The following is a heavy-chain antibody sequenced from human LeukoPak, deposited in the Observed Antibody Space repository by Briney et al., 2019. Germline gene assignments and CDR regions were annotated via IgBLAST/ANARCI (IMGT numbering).Heavy chain of an antibody. D-gene: IGHD2-2*01. V-gene: IGHV3-30*02. CDR2: IRYDGSNK. J-gene: IGHJ4*02. CDR3: AKDSEWVGYCSSTSCSLDY. CDR1: GFTFSSYG. Sequence: PGGSLRLSCTASGFTFSSYGMHWVRQAPGKGLEWVAFIRYDGSNKYYADSVKGRFTISRDNSKNTLYLQMNSLRAEDTAVYYCAKDSEWVGYCSSTSCSLDYWGQGTLVTVSS.